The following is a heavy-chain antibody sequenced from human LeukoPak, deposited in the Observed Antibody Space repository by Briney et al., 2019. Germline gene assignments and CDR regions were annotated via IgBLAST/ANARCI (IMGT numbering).Heavy chain of an antibody. V-gene: IGHV3-30*04. CDR2: ISYDGSDR. CDR3: AKSNGVGYANWLAV. CDR1: GFTLSSQR. J-gene: IGHJ4*02. Sequence: PGRALRLSCAASGFTLSSQRMHWVRQAPGRELEGVAFISYDGSDRYYADSVRGLFIISRENSRTPLYLPMSSLRGDDTAVYYCAKSNGVGYANWLAVWGQGTLVTVSS. D-gene: IGHD2-8*02.